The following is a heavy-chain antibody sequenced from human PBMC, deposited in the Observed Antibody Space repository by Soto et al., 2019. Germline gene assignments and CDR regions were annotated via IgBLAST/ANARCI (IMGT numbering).Heavy chain of an antibody. J-gene: IGHJ6*02. CDR2: IWYDGSNK. CDR3: DRDRHQQWPATVYYYYGMDV. Sequence: VQLVESGGGVVQPGRSLRLSCAASGFTFSSYGMHWVRQAPGKGLAWVAVIWYDGSNKYYADSVKGRFTISRDNSKNPLYLQMNSLRAEDTAVYYCDRDRHQQWPATVYYYYGMDVWGQGTTVTVSS. CDR1: GFTFSSYG. D-gene: IGHD6-19*01. V-gene: IGHV3-33*01.